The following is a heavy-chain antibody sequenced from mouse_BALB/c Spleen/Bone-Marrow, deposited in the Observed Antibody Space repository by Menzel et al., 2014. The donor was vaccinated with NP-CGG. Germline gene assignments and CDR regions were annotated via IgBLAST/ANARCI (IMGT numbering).Heavy chain of an antibody. D-gene: IGHD1-1*02. J-gene: IGHJ2*03. CDR1: GFTFSSFG. Sequence: VQLQQSGGGLVQPGGSRKLSCAASGFTFSSFGMHWVRQAPEKGLEWVAYISSGSSTIYYADTVKGRFTISRDNPKNTLFLQMTSLRSEDTAMYYCARVWYFDYWGQGTSLTVSS. CDR3: ARVWYFDY. V-gene: IGHV5-17*02. CDR2: ISSGSSTI.